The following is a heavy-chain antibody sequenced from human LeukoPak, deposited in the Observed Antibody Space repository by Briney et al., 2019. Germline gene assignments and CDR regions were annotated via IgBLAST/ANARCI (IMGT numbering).Heavy chain of an antibody. Sequence: GGSLRLSCAASGFTFSSYSMNWVRQAPGKGLEWVSSISSSSSYIYYADSVKGRFTISRDNAKNSLYLQRNSLRAEDTAVYYCARDPSSSGSYFDYWGQGTLVTVSS. J-gene: IGHJ4*02. V-gene: IGHV3-21*01. CDR1: GFTFSSYS. D-gene: IGHD1-26*01. CDR2: ISSSSSYI. CDR3: ARDPSSSGSYFDY.